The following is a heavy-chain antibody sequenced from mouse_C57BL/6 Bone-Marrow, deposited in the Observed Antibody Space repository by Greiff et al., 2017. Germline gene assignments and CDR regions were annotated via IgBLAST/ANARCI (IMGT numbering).Heavy chain of an antibody. Sequence: EVQLVESGPELVKPGASVKMSCKASGYTFTDYNMHWVKPSHGKSLEWIGYINPNNGGTSYNQKFKGKATLTVNKSSSTAYMELRSLTSEDSAVYYCASSSGYGGAMDYWGQGTSVTVSS. J-gene: IGHJ4*01. D-gene: IGHD3-2*02. CDR1: GYTFTDYN. CDR3: ASSSGYGGAMDY. CDR2: INPNNGGT. V-gene: IGHV1-22*01.